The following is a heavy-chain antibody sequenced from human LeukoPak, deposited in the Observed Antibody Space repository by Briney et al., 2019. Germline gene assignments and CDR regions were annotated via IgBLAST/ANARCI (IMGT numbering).Heavy chain of an antibody. D-gene: IGHD1-14*01. J-gene: IGHJ4*02. V-gene: IGHV3-7*04. CDR2: IKQDGSEK. Sequence: GGSLRLSCAASGFTVGSNYMSWVRQAPGKGLEWVANIKQDGSEKYYVDSVKGRFTISRDNAKNSLYLQMNSLRAEDTAVYYCARVRYGDYWGQGTLVTVSS. CDR1: GFTVGSNY. CDR3: ARVRYGDY.